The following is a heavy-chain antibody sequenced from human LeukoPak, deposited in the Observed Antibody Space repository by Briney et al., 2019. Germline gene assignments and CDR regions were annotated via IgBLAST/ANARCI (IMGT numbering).Heavy chain of an antibody. V-gene: IGHV3-64D*06. Sequence: GGSLRLSCAASGFTVSSNYMSWVRQAPGKGLEYVSAISSNGGSTYYADSVKGRFTISRDNSRNTLHLQMSSLRVEDTAVYYCVKDSSSGSYFDYWGQGTLVTVSS. D-gene: IGHD3-10*01. CDR1: GFTVSSNY. J-gene: IGHJ4*02. CDR2: ISSNGGST. CDR3: VKDSSSGSYFDY.